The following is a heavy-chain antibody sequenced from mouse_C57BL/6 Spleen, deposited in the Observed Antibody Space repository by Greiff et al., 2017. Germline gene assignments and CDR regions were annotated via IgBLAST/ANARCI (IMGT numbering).Heavy chain of an antibody. Sequence: QVQLQQPGAELVRPGTSVKLSCKASGYTFTSYWMHWVKQRPGQGLEWIGVIDPSDSYTNYNQQFKGKATLTVDTSSSTAYMQLSSLTSEDSAVYYCARGGLGNYFDYWGQGTTLTVSS. J-gene: IGHJ2*01. D-gene: IGHD4-1*01. V-gene: IGHV1-59*01. CDR2: IDPSDSYT. CDR3: ARGGLGNYFDY. CDR1: GYTFTSYW.